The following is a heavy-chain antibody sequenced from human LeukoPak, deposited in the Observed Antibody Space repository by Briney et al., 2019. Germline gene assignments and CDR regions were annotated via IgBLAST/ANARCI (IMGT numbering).Heavy chain of an antibody. J-gene: IGHJ4*02. CDR2: ISYDGNNK. CDR3: GGGSHWSDY. V-gene: IGHV3-30*03. D-gene: IGHD3-3*01. Sequence: GGSLRLSCAASGFTFSSYGMHWVRQAPGKGLEWVAVISYDGNNKYCADSVKGRFTISRDNSKNTLYLQMNSLRVEDTAVYYCGGGSHWSDYWGQGTLVTVSS. CDR1: GFTFSSYG.